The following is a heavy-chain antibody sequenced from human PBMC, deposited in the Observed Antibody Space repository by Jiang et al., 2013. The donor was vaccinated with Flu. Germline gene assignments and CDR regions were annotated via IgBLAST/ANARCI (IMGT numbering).Heavy chain of an antibody. CDR2: INAGNGNT. CDR3: ARPLAYCGGDCYSEYFDY. CDR1: GYTFTSYA. J-gene: IGHJ4*02. Sequence: SGAEVKKPGASVKVSCKASGYTFTSYAMHWVRQAPGQRLEWMGWINAGNGNTKYSQKFQGRVTITRDTSASTAYMELSSLRSEDTAVYYCARPLAYCGGDCYSEYFDYWGREP. V-gene: IGHV1-3*01. D-gene: IGHD2-21*02.